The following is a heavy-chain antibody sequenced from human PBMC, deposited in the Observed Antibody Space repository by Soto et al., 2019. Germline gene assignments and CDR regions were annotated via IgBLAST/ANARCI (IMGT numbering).Heavy chain of an antibody. J-gene: IGHJ3*02. D-gene: IGHD3-3*01. CDR3: TRKGITIFGVFRFDI. CDR1: GFTFGDYA. Sequence: PGGSLRLSCTASGFTFGDYAMSWFRQAPGKGLEWVGFIRSKAYGGTTEYAASVKGRFTISRDDSKSIAYLQMNSLKTEDTAVYYCTRKGITIFGVFRFDIWRQGTMVTVSS. CDR2: IRSKAYGGTT. V-gene: IGHV3-49*03.